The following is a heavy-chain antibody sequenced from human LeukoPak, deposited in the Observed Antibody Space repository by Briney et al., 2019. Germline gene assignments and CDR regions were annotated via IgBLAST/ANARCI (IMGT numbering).Heavy chain of an antibody. CDR3: ASRESSMARSH. CDR1: GFIISDYW. J-gene: IGHJ4*02. Sequence: PGGSLRLSCAASGFIISDYWMNWVRQVPGKGLEWVANINEDGSVQDYVDSVRGRFTISRDNAKNSVYLQMNSLRAEDTAVYYCASRESSMARSHWGQGTLVTVSS. V-gene: IGHV3-7*01. D-gene: IGHD3-10*01. CDR2: INEDGSVQ.